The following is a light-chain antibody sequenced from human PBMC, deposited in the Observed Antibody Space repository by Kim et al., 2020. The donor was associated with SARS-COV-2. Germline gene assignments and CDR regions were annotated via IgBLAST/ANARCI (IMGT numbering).Light chain of an antibody. J-gene: IGKJ1*01. V-gene: IGKV1-5*03. CDR3: QQYNSYSGT. CDR2: KAS. CDR1: QSISSW. Sequence: ASVGDRVTITCRASQSISSWLAWYQQKPGKAPKLLIYKASSLESGVPSRFSGSGSGTEFTLTISSLQPDDFATYYCQQYNSYSGTFGQGAKVDIK.